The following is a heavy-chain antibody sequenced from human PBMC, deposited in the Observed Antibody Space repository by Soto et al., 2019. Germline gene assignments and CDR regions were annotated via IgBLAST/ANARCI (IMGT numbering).Heavy chain of an antibody. J-gene: IGHJ2*01. D-gene: IGHD4-17*01. CDR1: GFTFSSYG. CDR3: AKDPHMTTVITRHPNWYFVL. Sequence: GGSLRLSCAASGFTFSSYGMHWVRQAPGKGMEWVAVISYDGSNKYYADSVKGRFTISRDNSKNTLYLQMNSLRAEDTAVYYCAKDPHMTTVITRHPNWYFVLWGRGTL. V-gene: IGHV3-30*18. CDR2: ISYDGSNK.